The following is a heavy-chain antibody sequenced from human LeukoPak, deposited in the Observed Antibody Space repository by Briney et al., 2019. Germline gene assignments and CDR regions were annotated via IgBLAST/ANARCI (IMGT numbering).Heavy chain of an antibody. CDR2: IYSGGST. CDR1: GFTVSSNH. Sequence: GGSLRLSCAASGFTVSSNHMSWVRQAPGKGLEWVSVIYSGGSTNYADSVKGRFSISRDNSKNTLYLQMNSLRAEDTAVYYCAKGHSAHGTGFDYWGQGTLVIVSS. V-gene: IGHV3-66*01. D-gene: IGHD1-1*01. J-gene: IGHJ4*02. CDR3: AKGHSAHGTGFDY.